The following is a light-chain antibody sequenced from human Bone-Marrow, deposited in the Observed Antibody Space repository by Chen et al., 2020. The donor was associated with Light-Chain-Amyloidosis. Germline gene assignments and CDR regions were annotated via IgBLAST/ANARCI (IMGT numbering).Light chain of an antibody. Sequence: DIQMTQSPSSLSASVGDGVTITCRASQNIGNYLNWYQHRPGKAPNLLLYSTSSLLRGVPSRFSGSGSGKDFTLTISSLQPEDFATYYCQQNYSPPQFTFGGGTTVEI. V-gene: IGKV1-39*01. J-gene: IGKJ4*01. CDR2: STS. CDR3: QQNYSPPQFT. CDR1: QNIGNY.